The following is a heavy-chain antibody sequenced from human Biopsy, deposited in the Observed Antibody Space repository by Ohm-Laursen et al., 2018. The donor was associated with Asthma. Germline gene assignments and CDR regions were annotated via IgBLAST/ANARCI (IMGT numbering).Heavy chain of an antibody. D-gene: IGHD2-21*02. Sequence: SLRLSCSASGFTFSRYGMHWVRQAPGKGLEWVAVISYDGSNKYYGDSAQGRFTISRDNSKNTLYLQMNSLRAEDTAVYYCASYEVVTSILPLDVWGQGTTVTVSS. CDR1: GFTFSRYG. CDR3: ASYEVVTSILPLDV. V-gene: IGHV3-30*03. J-gene: IGHJ6*02. CDR2: ISYDGSNK.